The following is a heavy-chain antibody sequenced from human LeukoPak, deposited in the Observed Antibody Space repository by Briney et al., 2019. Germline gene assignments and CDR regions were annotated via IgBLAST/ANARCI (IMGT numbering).Heavy chain of an antibody. Sequence: PGGSLRLSCAASGFALSSHWMTGVRQVPGRGPEWVANVNRDGSGTYYLDSVKGRFTISKDNAKNSLYLQMNSLRAEDTALYHCARNNAMDVWGQGTTVIVSS. J-gene: IGHJ6*02. CDR2: VNRDGSGT. V-gene: IGHV3-7*03. D-gene: IGHD2-8*01. CDR3: ARNNAMDV. CDR1: GFALSSHW.